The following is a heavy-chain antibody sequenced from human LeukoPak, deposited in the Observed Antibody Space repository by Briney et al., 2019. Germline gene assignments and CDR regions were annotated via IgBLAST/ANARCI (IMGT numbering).Heavy chain of an antibody. J-gene: IGHJ4*02. CDR2: ITYSSGYT. CDR3: AKDPSDLGGSGSNNYFDC. D-gene: IGHD3-10*01. CDR1: GFTFSSYD. Sequence: GGSLRLSCAASGFTFSSYDMSWVRQAPGKGLEWVSGITYSSGYTYYADSMKGRFTISRDNSRNTLYLQMNSLRDEDTAVYYCAKDPSDLGGSGSNNYFDCWGQGTLVTVSS. V-gene: IGHV3-23*01.